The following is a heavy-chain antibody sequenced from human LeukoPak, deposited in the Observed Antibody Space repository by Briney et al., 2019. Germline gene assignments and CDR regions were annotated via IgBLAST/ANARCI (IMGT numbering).Heavy chain of an antibody. CDR1: GGSISSYY. CDR3: ARESHCISASCYPTWFDP. CDR2: IYYSGST. D-gene: IGHD2-2*01. V-gene: IGHV4-59*01. Sequence: SETLSLTCTVSGGSISSYYWSWIRQPPGKGLEWIGYIYYSGSTNYNPSLKSRVTISVDMSKKQFSLKLSPVTAADTAVYYCARESHCISASCYPTWFDPWGQGTLVTVSS. J-gene: IGHJ5*02.